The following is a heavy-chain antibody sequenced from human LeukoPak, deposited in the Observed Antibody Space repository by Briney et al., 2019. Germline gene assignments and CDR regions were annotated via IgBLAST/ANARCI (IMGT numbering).Heavy chain of an antibody. D-gene: IGHD6-19*01. J-gene: IGHJ4*02. CDR3: ARTIREQWLTIDY. CDR1: GSTFSNYW. CDR2: IKQDGSAK. Sequence: PGGSLRLSRAASGSTFSNYWMNWVRQAPGKGLEWVANIKQDGSAKYYVDSVKGRFTISRDNAKNSLYLQMNSLGAEDTAVYYCARTIREQWLTIDYWGQGTLVTFSS. V-gene: IGHV3-7*04.